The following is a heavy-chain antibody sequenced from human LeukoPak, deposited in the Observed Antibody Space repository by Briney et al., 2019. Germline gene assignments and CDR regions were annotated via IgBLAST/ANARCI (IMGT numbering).Heavy chain of an antibody. Sequence: PSETLSLTCTVSGGSISSYYWSWIRQPPGKGLEWIGYIYYSGSTNYNPSLKSRVTISVDTSKNQFSLKLSSVTAADTAVYYCARGRRYGRYYYYYMDVWGKGTTVTVSS. CDR3: ARGRRYGRYYYYYMDV. CDR1: GGSISSYY. J-gene: IGHJ6*03. V-gene: IGHV4-59*12. D-gene: IGHD3-9*01. CDR2: IYYSGST.